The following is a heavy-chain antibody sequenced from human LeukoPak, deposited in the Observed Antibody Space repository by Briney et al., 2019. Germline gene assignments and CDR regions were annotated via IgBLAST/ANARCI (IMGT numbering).Heavy chain of an antibody. Sequence: AGGSLRLSCAASGFAFNSFAMSWVREAPGKGLEEVSGISSSGGSTFYADSVKGRFTVSRDNSKDTLYLQMDSLRAEDTAVYFCAKRGYCSSNNCNTIATSRFDYWGQGTLVTVSS. D-gene: IGHD2-2*02. CDR1: GFAFNSFA. V-gene: IGHV3-23*01. CDR3: AKRGYCSSNNCNTIATSRFDY. J-gene: IGHJ4*02. CDR2: ISSSGGST.